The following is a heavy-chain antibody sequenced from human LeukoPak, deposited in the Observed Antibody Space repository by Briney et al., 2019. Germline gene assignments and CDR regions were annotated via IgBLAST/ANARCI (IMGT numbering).Heavy chain of an antibody. CDR3: TTDLVGGYSYAPRFDY. Sequence: GGSLRLSCAASGFTFSNAWMSWVRQAPGKGLEWVGRIKSKTDGGTTDYAAPVKGRFTISRDDSKNTLYLQMNSLKTEDTAVYYCTTDLVGGYSYAPRFDYWGQGTLVTVSS. D-gene: IGHD5-18*01. J-gene: IGHJ4*02. V-gene: IGHV3-15*01. CDR1: GFTFSNAW. CDR2: IKSKTDGGTT.